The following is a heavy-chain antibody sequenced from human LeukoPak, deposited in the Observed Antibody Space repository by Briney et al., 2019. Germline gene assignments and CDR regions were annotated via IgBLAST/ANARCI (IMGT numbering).Heavy chain of an antibody. CDR2: ISGRSSSI. Sequence: GGSLRLSCAASAFTFSDYSMNWVRQAPGKGLEWVSYISGRSSSIYYADSVKGRFTISRDNAKNSMYLQMNSLRAEDTAVYYCARDRIKSGSYYFDYWGQGTLVTVSS. V-gene: IGHV3-48*01. J-gene: IGHJ4*02. CDR3: ARDRIKSGSYYFDY. CDR1: AFTFSDYS. D-gene: IGHD1-26*01.